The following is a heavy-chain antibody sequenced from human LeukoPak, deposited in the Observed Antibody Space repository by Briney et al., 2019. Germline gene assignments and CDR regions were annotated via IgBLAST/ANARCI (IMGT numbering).Heavy chain of an antibody. V-gene: IGHV3-21*01. CDR3: ARGGDSSGYLPENDAFDI. Sequence: PGGSLRLSCAASGFTFSSYSMNWVRQAPGKGLEWVSSISSSSSYIYYADSVKGRFTISRDNAKNSLYLQMNSLRAEDTAVYYCARGGDSSGYLPENDAFDIWGQGTMVTVSS. D-gene: IGHD3-22*01. CDR1: GFTFSSYS. J-gene: IGHJ3*02. CDR2: ISSSSSYI.